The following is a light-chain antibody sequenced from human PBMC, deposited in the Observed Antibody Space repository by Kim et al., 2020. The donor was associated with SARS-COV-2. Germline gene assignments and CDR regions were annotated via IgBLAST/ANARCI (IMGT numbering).Light chain of an antibody. CDR3: TPRASSGAPFF. Sequence: SSELTQDPAVSVALGQTVRITCQGDSLRRYYASWYQQRPGQGPVLVIYPKNNRPSGTPDRSSASTQGEIASLTITGARPEVEVANYFTPRASSGAPFFFG. V-gene: IGLV3-19*01. CDR1: SLRRYY. CDR2: PKN. J-gene: IGLJ1*01.